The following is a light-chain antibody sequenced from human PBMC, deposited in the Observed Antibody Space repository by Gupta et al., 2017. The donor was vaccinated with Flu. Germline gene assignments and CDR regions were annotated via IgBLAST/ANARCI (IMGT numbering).Light chain of an antibody. V-gene: IGLV6-57*01. CDR2: DDD. CDR3: QSYDSYSQV. J-gene: IGLJ2*01. Sequence: VQWYQQRPGSPPTTVIYDDDQRPSGVPARFSGSIDRSSDSASLTISGLKTEDEADYYCQSYDSYSQVFGGGTKVTVL.